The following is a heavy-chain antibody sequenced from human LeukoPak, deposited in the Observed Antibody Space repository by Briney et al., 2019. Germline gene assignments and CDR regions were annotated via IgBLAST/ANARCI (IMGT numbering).Heavy chain of an antibody. D-gene: IGHD2-15*01. CDR2: VYYSGTT. Sequence: PSETLSLTCTVSDGSTIISRYYWGWIRQSPGKGLEWLGSVYYSGTTYYNPSLKSRVTISVDTSKKQFSLKLSSVTAADTAVYYCARHSEIVVVAARVVDYYYYMDVWGKGTTVTISS. CDR3: ARHSEIVVVAARVVDYYYYMDV. CDR1: DGSTIISRYY. J-gene: IGHJ6*03. V-gene: IGHV4-39*01.